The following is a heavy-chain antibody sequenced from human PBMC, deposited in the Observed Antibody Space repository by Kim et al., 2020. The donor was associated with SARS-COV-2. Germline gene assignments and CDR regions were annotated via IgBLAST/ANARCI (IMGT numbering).Heavy chain of an antibody. D-gene: IGHD4-17*01. Sequence: KDNADSVRVIFTISRDNSRNTLYMQMHSLRVEDTAVYYCARAKPTGFYFDYWGQGTLVTVSS. CDR3: ARAKPTGFYFDY. CDR2: K. V-gene: IGHV3-33*01. J-gene: IGHJ4*02.